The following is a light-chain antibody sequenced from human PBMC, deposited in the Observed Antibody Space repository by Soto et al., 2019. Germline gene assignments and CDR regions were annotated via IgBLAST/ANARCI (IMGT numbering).Light chain of an antibody. Sequence: QSVLNQPASVSGSPGQSITISCTGTSSDVGAYNYDSWYQQHPGKVPKLIIYDVNNRPSGVSNRFSGSKSGNTASLTISDLQTEDEADYYCSSYTSATTYVFGTGTKVTVL. CDR1: SSDVGAYNY. CDR2: DVN. CDR3: SSYTSATTYV. V-gene: IGLV2-14*01. J-gene: IGLJ1*01.